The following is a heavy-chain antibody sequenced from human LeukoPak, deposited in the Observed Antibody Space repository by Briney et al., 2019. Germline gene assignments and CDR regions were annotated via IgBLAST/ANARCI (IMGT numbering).Heavy chain of an antibody. V-gene: IGHV1-69*05. D-gene: IGHD3-22*01. Sequence: ASVKVSCKASGGTFSSYAISWVRQAPGQGLDWMGRIIPIFGTANYAQKFQGRVTITTDESTSTAYMELSSLRSEDTAVYYCARGPWDYDSSGYPEYWGQGTPVTVSS. CDR2: IIPIFGTA. J-gene: IGHJ4*02. CDR3: ARGPWDYDSSGYPEY. CDR1: GGTFSSYA.